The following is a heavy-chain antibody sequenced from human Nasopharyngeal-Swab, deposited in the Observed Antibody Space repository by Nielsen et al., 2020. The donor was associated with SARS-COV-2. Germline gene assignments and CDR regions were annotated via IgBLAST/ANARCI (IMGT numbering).Heavy chain of an antibody. CDR2: INHSGST. V-gene: IGHV4-34*01. CDR1: GGSFSGYY. J-gene: IGHJ4*02. D-gene: IGHD4-23*01. CDR3: ARGLAATTVVTPGFDY. Sequence: GSLTLSCAVYGGSFSGYYWSWIRQPPGKGLEWIGEINHSGSTNYNPSLKSRVTISVDTSKNQFSLKLSSVTAADTAVYYCARGLAATTVVTPGFDYWGQGTLVTVSS.